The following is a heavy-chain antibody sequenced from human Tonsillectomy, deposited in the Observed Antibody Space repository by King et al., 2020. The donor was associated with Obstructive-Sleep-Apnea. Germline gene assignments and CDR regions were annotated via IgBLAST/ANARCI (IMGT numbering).Heavy chain of an antibody. CDR2: IYYIGST. V-gene: IGHV4-59*01. CDR1: GGSINTYY. CDR3: ARTSSGSYSNWFDP. Sequence: QLQESGPGLVKPSETLSLTCTVSGGSINTYYWSWIRQPPGGDRKWIGYIYYIGSTNFNPSLKSRVTISVDTSKNQFSLMLNSVTAADTAVYYCARTSSGSYSNWFDPWGQGTLVAVSS. J-gene: IGHJ5*02. D-gene: IGHD3-10*01.